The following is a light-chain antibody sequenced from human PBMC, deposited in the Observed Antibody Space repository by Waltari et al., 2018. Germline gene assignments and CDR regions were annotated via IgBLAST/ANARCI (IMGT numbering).Light chain of an antibody. V-gene: IGLV1-40*01. CDR2: GRN. J-gene: IGLJ2*01. Sequence: QSGLTQPPSVSGAPGQTISISCTGSSSNTGAGACIFWYQQFPGAAPTPPLYGRNNRPSGVPGRFSGSQSGTSASLAITGLQAEDEADYYCQSYDPSRSEVVFGGGTKLTVL. CDR1: SSNTGAGAC. CDR3: QSYDPSRSEVV.